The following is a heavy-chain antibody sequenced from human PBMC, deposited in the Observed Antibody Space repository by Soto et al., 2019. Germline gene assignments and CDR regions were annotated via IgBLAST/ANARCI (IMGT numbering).Heavy chain of an antibody. V-gene: IGHV3-23*01. J-gene: IGHJ6*02. CDR2: ISGSAGST. D-gene: IGHD3-3*01. Sequence: GSLRLSCAASGFTFSIYAMSWVRQAPGKGLEWVSAISGSAGSTYYADSVRGRFTISRDNSKNTLYLQMNSLRAEDTAVYYCAKASVYGVVINIYYYGVDVWGQGTTVTVSS. CDR3: AKASVYGVVINIYYYGVDV. CDR1: GFTFSIYA.